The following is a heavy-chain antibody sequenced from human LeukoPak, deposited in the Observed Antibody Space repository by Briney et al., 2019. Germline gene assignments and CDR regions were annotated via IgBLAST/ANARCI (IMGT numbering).Heavy chain of an antibody. D-gene: IGHD4-23*01. CDR2: IYPGDSDT. J-gene: IGHJ3*02. CDR3: ARPMVGGNPDAFDM. CDR1: GYIFTTYW. V-gene: IGHV5-51*01. Sequence: GASLQISCKGSGYIFTTYWIGWVRQKPGKGLEWMGIIYPGDSDTRYSPSFQGQVTMSADKSISTAYLRWSSLKASDTAMYYCARPMVGGNPDAFDMWGQGTMVTVSS.